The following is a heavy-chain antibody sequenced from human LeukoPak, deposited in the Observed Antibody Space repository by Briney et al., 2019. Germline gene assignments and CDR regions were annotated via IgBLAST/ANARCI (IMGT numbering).Heavy chain of an antibody. CDR3: ARAWKGNYFDY. CDR2: IYTSGST. CDR1: GGSISSSSYY. D-gene: IGHD1-1*01. V-gene: IGHV4-61*02. Sequence: SETLSLTCTVSGGSISSSSYYWGWIRQPAGKGLEWIGRIYTSGSTNYNPSLKSRVTISVDTSKNQFSLKLSSVTAADTAVYYCARAWKGNYFDYWGQGTLVTVSS. J-gene: IGHJ4*02.